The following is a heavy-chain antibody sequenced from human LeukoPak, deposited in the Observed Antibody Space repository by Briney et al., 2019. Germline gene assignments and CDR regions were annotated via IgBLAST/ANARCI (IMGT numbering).Heavy chain of an antibody. D-gene: IGHD2-21*02. J-gene: IGHJ5*02. CDR2: ISSSSSYI. V-gene: IGHV3-21*01. Sequence: GGSLRLSCAASGFTFSSYSMNWVRQAPGKGLEWVSSISSSSSYIYYADSVKGRFTISRDNAKKSLYLQMNSLRAEDTAVYYCAGVMTAITNWFDPWGQGTLVTVSS. CDR3: AGVMTAITNWFDP. CDR1: GFTFSSYS.